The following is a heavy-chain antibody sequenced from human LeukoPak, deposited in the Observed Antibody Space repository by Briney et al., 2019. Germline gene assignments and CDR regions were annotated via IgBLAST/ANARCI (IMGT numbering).Heavy chain of an antibody. Sequence: PSETLSLTCIVSGYSISSGCYWGWIRQPPGKGLEWIGSIYHSGSTHYNPSLKSRVTISVDTSKNQFSLKLSSVTAADTAVYYCARGLQAISDVWGKGTTVTVSS. CDR2: IYHSGST. CDR3: ARGLQAISDV. J-gene: IGHJ6*04. CDR1: GYSISSGCY. V-gene: IGHV4-38-2*02. D-gene: IGHD2-21*02.